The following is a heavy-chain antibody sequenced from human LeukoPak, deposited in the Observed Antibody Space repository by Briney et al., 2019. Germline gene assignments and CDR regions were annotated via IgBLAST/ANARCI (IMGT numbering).Heavy chain of an antibody. Sequence: GGSLRLSCAASGFTFSSYAMHWVRQAPGKGLEWVAVMSYDGSNKYYADSVKGRFTISRDNSKNTLYLQMNSLRAEDTAVYYCAREVGATTTLDYWGQGTLVTVSS. CDR2: MSYDGSNK. CDR3: AREVGATTTLDY. D-gene: IGHD1-26*01. J-gene: IGHJ4*02. CDR1: GFTFSSYA. V-gene: IGHV3-30-3*01.